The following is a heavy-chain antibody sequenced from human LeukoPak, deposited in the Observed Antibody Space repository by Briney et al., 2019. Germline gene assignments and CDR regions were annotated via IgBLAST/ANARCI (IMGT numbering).Heavy chain of an antibody. J-gene: IGHJ4*02. CDR3: AKDMGILRYFDWLFPTFDY. V-gene: IGHV3-30*18. CDR2: ISYDGSNK. Sequence: GGSLRLSCAASGFTFSSYSMHWVRPAPGKGLEWVAVISYDGSNKYYADSVKGRFTISRDNSKNTLYLQMNSLRAEDTAVYYCAKDMGILRYFDWLFPTFDYWGQGTLVTVSS. D-gene: IGHD3-9*01. CDR1: GFTFSSYS.